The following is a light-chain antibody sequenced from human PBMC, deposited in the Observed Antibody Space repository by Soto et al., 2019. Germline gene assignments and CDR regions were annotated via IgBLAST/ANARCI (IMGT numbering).Light chain of an antibody. CDR3: QSYDSSLSVVV. J-gene: IGLJ2*01. CDR2: GNS. CDR1: SSNIGAGYG. V-gene: IGLV1-40*01. Sequence: QSVLTQPPSVSGAPGQRVTISCTGSSSNIGAGYGVHWYQQLPGTAPKLLIYGNSNRPSGVPDRFSGSKSGTSASLAITGLQAEDEADYYCQSYDSSLSVVVFGGGTQLTVL.